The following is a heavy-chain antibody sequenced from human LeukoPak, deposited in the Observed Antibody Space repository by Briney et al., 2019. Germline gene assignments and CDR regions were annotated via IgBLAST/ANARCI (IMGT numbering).Heavy chain of an antibody. Sequence: SETLSLTCTVSGGSTSSSSYYWSWIRQAAGKGLEWIGRIYTSGSTNYNPSLKSRVTMSVDTSKNQFSLKLSSVTAADTAVYYCARVSLVRGAPDYYFDYWGQGTLVTVSS. CDR1: GGSTSSSSYY. CDR3: ARVSLVRGAPDYYFDY. CDR2: IYTSGST. J-gene: IGHJ4*02. V-gene: IGHV4-61*02. D-gene: IGHD3-10*01.